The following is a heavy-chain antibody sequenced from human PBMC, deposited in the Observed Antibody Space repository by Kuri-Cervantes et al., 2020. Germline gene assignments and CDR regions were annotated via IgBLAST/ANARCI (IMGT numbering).Heavy chain of an antibody. CDR1: GFTFSSYA. D-gene: IGHD2-15*01. CDR3: ARDRGGYCSGGSCYGPEYFFDY. J-gene: IGHJ4*02. V-gene: IGHV3-30-3*01. Sequence: GESLKISCAASGFTFSSYAMHWVRQAPGKGLEWVAVISYDGSNKYYADSVKGRFTISRDNSKNTLYLRMNSLRAEDTAVYYCARDRGGYCSGGSCYGPEYFFDYWGQGALVTVSS. CDR2: ISYDGSNK.